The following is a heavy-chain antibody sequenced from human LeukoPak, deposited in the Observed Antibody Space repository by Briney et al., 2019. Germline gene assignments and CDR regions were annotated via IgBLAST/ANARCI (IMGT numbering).Heavy chain of an antibody. CDR1: GFSFSTYN. V-gene: IGHV3-21*01. CDR3: ARDPPFDY. CDR2: ISRGSTYI. J-gene: IGHJ4*02. Sequence: PGGSLRLSCAASGFSFSTYNMNWVRQAPGKGLEWVSSISRGSTYIYYADSVKGRFTISRDNAKNSLYLLMNSLRAEDTAVYYCARDPPFDYWGQGTLVTVSS.